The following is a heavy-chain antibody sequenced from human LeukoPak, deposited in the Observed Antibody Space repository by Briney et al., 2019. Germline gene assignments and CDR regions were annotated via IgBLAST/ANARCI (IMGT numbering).Heavy chain of an antibody. CDR3: ARVLWFGELPPAGRLYYFDY. V-gene: IGHV4-38-2*01. CDR1: GYSISSGYY. CDR2: ICHSGST. D-gene: IGHD3-10*01. Sequence: PSETLSLTCAVSGYSISSGYYWGWIRQPPGKGLEWIGSICHSGSTYYNPSLKSRVTISVDTSKNQFSLKLSSVTAADTAVYYCARVLWFGELPPAGRLYYFDYWGQGTLVTVSS. J-gene: IGHJ4*02.